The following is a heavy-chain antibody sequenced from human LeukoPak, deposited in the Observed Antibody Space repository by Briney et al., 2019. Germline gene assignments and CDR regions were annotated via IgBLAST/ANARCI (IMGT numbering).Heavy chain of an antibody. D-gene: IGHD1-1*01. J-gene: IGHJ6*02. CDR3: ARGGNWNYAMDV. V-gene: IGHV1-18*01. CDR2: ISTYDGDT. Sequence: ASVKVSCKASGYTFKTYAVSWVRQAPGQGLERMGWISTYDGDTKYSQNFQDRVTLTTDTSTSTAYMEMRSLRSDDTAVYYCARGGNWNYAMDVWGQGTTVTVSS. CDR1: GYTFKTYA.